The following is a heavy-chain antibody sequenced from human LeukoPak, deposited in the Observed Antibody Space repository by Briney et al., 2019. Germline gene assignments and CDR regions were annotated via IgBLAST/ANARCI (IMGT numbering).Heavy chain of an antibody. CDR3: AKDLIFRIAVAGIPFDY. D-gene: IGHD6-19*01. CDR1: GFTFSSYA. CDR2: ISGSGGST. J-gene: IGHJ4*02. Sequence: GGSLRLSCAASGFTFSSYAMSWVRQAPGKGLEWVSAISGSGGSTYYADPVKGRFTISRDNSKNTLYLQMNSLRAEDTAVYYCAKDLIFRIAVAGIPFDYWGQGTLVTVSS. V-gene: IGHV3-23*01.